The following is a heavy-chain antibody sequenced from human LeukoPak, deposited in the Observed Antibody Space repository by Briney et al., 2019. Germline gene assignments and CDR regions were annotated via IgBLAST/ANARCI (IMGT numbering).Heavy chain of an antibody. CDR3: ARLIVGTTHFDY. J-gene: IGHJ4*02. CDR1: GDSISSYY. D-gene: IGHD1-26*01. CDR2: IYYSGST. Sequence: SETLSLTCTVSGDSISSYYWSWIRQPPGKGLEWIGYIYYSGSTNYNPSLKSRVTISVDTSKNQFSLKLSSVTAADTAVYYCARLIVGTTHFDYWGQGTLVTVSS. V-gene: IGHV4-59*08.